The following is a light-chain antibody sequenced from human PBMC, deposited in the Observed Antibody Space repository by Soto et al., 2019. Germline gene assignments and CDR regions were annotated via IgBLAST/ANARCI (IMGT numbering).Light chain of an antibody. J-gene: IGKJ1*01. V-gene: IGKV3-11*01. CDR2: DAS. Sequence: ELVLTQSPATLSLSPGERATLSCRASQSVSSYLAWYQQNPGQVPRLVIYDASNRATGIPGRFSGSGSGTDFTLNISSLEPEDFGVYYCQQRSSWPRTFGQGTKVEIK. CDR3: QQRSSWPRT. CDR1: QSVSSY.